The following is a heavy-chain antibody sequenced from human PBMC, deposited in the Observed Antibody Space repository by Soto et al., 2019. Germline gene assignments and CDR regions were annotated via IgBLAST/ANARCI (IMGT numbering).Heavy chain of an antibody. Sequence: EVQLVESGGGLVQPGGSLRLSCAASGFTFSSYSMNWVRQAPGKGLEWVSSISSSSSYIYYADSVKGRFTISRDNAKKSLYLQMNSLRAEDTAVYYCARGWRVRGVIATWFDPWGQGTLVNVSS. J-gene: IGHJ5*02. D-gene: IGHD3-10*01. CDR2: ISSSSSYI. CDR3: ARGWRVRGVIATWFDP. V-gene: IGHV3-21*01. CDR1: GFTFSSYS.